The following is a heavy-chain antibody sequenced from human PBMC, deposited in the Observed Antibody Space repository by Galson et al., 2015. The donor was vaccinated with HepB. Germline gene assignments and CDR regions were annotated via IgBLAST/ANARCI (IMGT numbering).Heavy chain of an antibody. D-gene: IGHD2-2*01. CDR2: IKQDGSEK. J-gene: IGHJ3*02. CDR1: GFTFSTYR. V-gene: IGHV3-7*03. CDR3: ARGDCGSTSCYGYSAFDI. Sequence: SLRLSCAASGFTFSTYRMTWVRQAPGKGLEWVANIKQDGSEKYYVDSVKGRFTISRDSAKNSLYLQMNSLRAEDTAVYYCARGDCGSTSCYGYSAFDIWGQGTMVTVSS.